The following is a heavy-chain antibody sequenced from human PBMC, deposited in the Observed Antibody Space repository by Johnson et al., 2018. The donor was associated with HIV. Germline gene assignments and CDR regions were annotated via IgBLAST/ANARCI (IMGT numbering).Heavy chain of an antibody. V-gene: IGHV3-7*03. CDR2: IKLDGSEK. CDR3: ARKADALDI. J-gene: IGHJ3*02. Sequence: EVQLVESGGGLVKPGGSLRLSCAASGFTFSDYYMSWIRQAPGKGLEWVASIKLDGSEKFYVDSVTGRFTISRDNAKKSLFLQMNSLRAEDTAVYYCARKADALDIWGQGTMVSVAS. CDR1: GFTFSDYY.